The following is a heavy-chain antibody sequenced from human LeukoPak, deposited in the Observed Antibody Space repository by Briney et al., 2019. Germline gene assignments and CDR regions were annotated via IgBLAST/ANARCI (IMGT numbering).Heavy chain of an antibody. V-gene: IGHV3-53*04. D-gene: IGHD6-13*01. Sequence: PGGSLRLSCAASEFTVSTNYMTWVRQAPGKGLEWVSVIYPCGSTNYTDSAKGRFTISRHNSENTLDLQMNSLRVEDTAVYYCARGPWAAAGGSIDGLDIWGQGTMVTVSS. CDR3: ARGPWAAAGGSIDGLDI. CDR2: IYPCGST. J-gene: IGHJ3*02. CDR1: EFTVSTNY.